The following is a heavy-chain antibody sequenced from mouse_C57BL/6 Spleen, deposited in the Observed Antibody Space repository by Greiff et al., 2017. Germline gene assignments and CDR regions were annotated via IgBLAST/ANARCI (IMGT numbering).Heavy chain of an antibody. J-gene: IGHJ2*01. D-gene: IGHD2-4*01. V-gene: IGHV1-52*01. CDR3: ARFHYDYDCDY. Sequence: QVHVKQPGAELVRPGSSVKLSCKASGYTFTSYWMHWVKQRPIQGLEWIGNIDPSDSETHYNQKFKDKATLTVDKSSSTAYMQLSSLTSEDSAVYYCARFHYDYDCDYWGQGTTLTVSS. CDR2: IDPSDSET. CDR1: GYTFTSYW.